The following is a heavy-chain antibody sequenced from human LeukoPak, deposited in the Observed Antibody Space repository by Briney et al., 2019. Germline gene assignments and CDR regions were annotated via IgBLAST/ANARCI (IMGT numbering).Heavy chain of an antibody. J-gene: IGHJ4*02. Sequence: GGSLRLSCAASGFTFSGYSMNWVRQAPGKGLEWVSYISSDLITTHYADSVKGRFTISRDNAKNSLYLQMNSLRAEDTAVYYCARDFAYRTSSIVDYWGQGTLVTVSS. V-gene: IGHV3-48*04. CDR1: GFTFSGYS. D-gene: IGHD6-6*01. CDR2: ISSDLITT. CDR3: ARDFAYRTSSIVDY.